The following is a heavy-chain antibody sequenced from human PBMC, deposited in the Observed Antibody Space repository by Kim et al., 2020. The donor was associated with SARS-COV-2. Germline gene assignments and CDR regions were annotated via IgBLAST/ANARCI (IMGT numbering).Heavy chain of an antibody. CDR3: ARALRAYSLEWLSFYYYYGMDV. CDR2: INAGNGHT. J-gene: IGHJ6*02. D-gene: IGHD3-3*01. CDR1: GYTFTSYA. Sequence: ASVKVSCKASGYTFTSYAMHWVRQAPGQRLEWMGWINAGNGHTKYSQKFQGRVTITRDTSASTAYMELSSLRSEDTAVYYCARALRAYSLEWLSFYYYYGMDVWGQETTVTVSS. V-gene: IGHV1-3*01.